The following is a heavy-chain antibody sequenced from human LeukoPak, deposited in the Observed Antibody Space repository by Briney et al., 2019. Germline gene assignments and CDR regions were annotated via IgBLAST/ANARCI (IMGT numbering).Heavy chain of an antibody. CDR2: INHSGST. V-gene: IGHV4-34*01. CDR3: ARAAYIADFDY. Sequence: KTSETLSLTCAVYGGSFSGYYWSWIRQPPGEGLEWIGEINHSGSTNYNPSLKSRVTISVDTSKNQFSLKLSSVTAADTAVYYCARAAYIADFDYWGQGTLVTVSS. CDR1: GGSFSGYY. D-gene: IGHD4-11*01. J-gene: IGHJ4*02.